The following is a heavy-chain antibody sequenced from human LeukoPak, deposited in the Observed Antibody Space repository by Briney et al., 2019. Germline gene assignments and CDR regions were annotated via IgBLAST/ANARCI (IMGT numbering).Heavy chain of an antibody. D-gene: IGHD5-12*01. CDR2: INPSGGST. J-gene: IGHJ5*02. CDR1: GYTFSSYY. V-gene: IGHV1-46*01. CDR3: ARASGYWFDP. Sequence: ASVKVSCKASGYTFSSYYMHWVRQAPGQGLEWMGIINPSGGSTSYAHKFQGRVTMTRDTSTSTVYMELSNLRPEGTAVYYCARASGYWFDPWGQGTLVTVSS.